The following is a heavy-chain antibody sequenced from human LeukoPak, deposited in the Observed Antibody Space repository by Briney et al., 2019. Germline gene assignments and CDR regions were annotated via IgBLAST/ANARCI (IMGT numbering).Heavy chain of an antibody. V-gene: IGHV3-23*01. Sequence: PGGSLRLSCAASGFTFSSYAMSWVGEAPGKGVEWVSDISGSGGSTYYADSVKGRFTISRDDSKNTLYLQMNRLRAEDTAVYYCAKSFGPGGFFDYWGQGTLVTVSS. CDR1: GFTFSSYA. J-gene: IGHJ4*02. CDR3: AKSFGPGGFFDY. D-gene: IGHD3-16*01. CDR2: ISGSGGST.